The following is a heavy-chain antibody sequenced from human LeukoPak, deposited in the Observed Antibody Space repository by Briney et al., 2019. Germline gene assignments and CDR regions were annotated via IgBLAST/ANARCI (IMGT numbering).Heavy chain of an antibody. J-gene: IGHJ4*02. CDR3: GKDRGYSSGLFDY. V-gene: IGHV3-23*01. CDR2: ISNSGENT. CDR1: GFTFSTYA. Sequence: GGSLRLSCAASGFTFSTYAMSWVRQVPGKGLEWVSGISNSGENTYYADSVKGRFTISRDNSKNTLYLQMNSLRAEDTALYYCGKDRGYSSGLFDYWGQGTLVTVSS. D-gene: IGHD6-19*01.